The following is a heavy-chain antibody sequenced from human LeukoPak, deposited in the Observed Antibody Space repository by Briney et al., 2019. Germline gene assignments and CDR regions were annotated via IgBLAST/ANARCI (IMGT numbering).Heavy chain of an antibody. CDR2: INHSGST. J-gene: IGHJ4*02. CDR3: ARYCSHIDCFSSYFDS. V-gene: IGHV4-34*01. CDR1: GGSLSGYY. Sequence: AETLSLTCGVYGGSLSGYYWSWIRQPPGKGLEWIGEINHSGSTNSNSSLKSRVTISIDTSKNQFSLNLTPVTAADTAVYYCARYCSHIDCFSSYFDSWGQGILVTVSS. D-gene: IGHD2-21*02.